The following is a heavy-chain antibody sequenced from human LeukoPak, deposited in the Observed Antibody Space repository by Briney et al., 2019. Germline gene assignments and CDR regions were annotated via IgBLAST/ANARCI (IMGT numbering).Heavy chain of an antibody. CDR2: IYYSGST. D-gene: IGHD6-6*01. CDR3: AREGVAARSVDY. V-gene: IGHV4-30-4*01. CDR1: GGSISSGDYY. J-gene: IGHJ4*02. Sequence: SETLSLTCTVSGGSISSGDYYWSWIRQRPGKGLEWIGYIYYSGSTYYNPSLKSRVTISVDTSKNQFSLKLSSVTAADTAVYYCAREGVAARSVDYWGQGTLVTVSS.